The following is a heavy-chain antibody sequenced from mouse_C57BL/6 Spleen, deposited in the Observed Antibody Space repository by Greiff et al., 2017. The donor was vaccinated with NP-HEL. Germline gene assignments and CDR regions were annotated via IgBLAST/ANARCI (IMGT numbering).Heavy chain of an antibody. Sequence: VQLQQPGAELVKPGASVKLSCKASGYTFTSYWMQWVKQRPGQGLEWIGEIDPSDSYTNYNQKFKGKATLTVDTSSSTAYMQLGSLTSEDSAVYYCARKGYSNGYAMDYWGQGTSVTVSS. V-gene: IGHV1-50*01. CDR2: IDPSDSYT. D-gene: IGHD2-5*01. J-gene: IGHJ4*01. CDR1: GYTFTSYW. CDR3: ARKGYSNGYAMDY.